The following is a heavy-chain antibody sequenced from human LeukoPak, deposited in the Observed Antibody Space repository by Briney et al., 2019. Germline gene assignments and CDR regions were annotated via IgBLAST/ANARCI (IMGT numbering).Heavy chain of an antibody. J-gene: IGHJ4*02. CDR2: MNPNSGNT. Sequence: ASVKVSCKASGYTFTSYDINWVRQATGQGLEWMGWMNPNSGNTGYAQKFQGRVTITRKTSISTAYMELSSLRSEDTAVYYCARGGILAGTFRIDYWGQGTLVTVSS. V-gene: IGHV1-8*03. CDR1: GYTFTSYD. CDR3: ARGGILAGTFRIDY. D-gene: IGHD6-19*01.